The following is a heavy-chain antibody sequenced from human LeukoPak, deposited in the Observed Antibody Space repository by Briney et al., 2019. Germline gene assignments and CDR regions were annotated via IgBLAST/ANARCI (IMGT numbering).Heavy chain of an antibody. CDR1: GFTFNSPSW. Sequence: GGSLRLSCAGSGFTFNSPSWMSWVRQAPGKGLEWVANINADGSRKYYVDSVKGRFTISKDNAKKSLYLEMNSLTAEDTAVYYCARSEGWGQGTLVTVSS. CDR3: ARSEG. V-gene: IGHV3-7*01. J-gene: IGHJ4*02. CDR2: INADGSRK.